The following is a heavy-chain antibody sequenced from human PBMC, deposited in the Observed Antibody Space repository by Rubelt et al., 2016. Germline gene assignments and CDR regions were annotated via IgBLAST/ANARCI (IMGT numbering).Heavy chain of an antibody. D-gene: IGHD4-17*01. V-gene: IGHV4-34*01. Sequence: QVQLQQWGAGLLKPSETLSLTCAVYGGSFSGYYWSWIRQPPGKGLEWIGEINHSGSTNYNPSLKSRVTISVDTSKNQFSLKLSSVTAADTAVYYCARIIGDPYAFDIWGQGTMVTVSS. J-gene: IGHJ3*02. CDR1: GGSFSGYY. CDR2: INHSGST. CDR3: ARIIGDPYAFDI.